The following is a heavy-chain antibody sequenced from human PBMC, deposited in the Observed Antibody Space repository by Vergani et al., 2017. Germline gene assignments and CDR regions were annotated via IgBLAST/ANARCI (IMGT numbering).Heavy chain of an antibody. CDR2: TSTDGST. J-gene: IGHJ6*03. Sequence: QVQLQESGPGLVKPSQTLYLTFSVSGGAVNSGSNFWTWIRQPAGKGLEWIGRTSTDGSTNYNPSLKSRVTVSVDTSKTQISLRLTSVTAEDTAVYYCARETVVTAWDGYRFHYMDVWGKGTTVTVSS. CDR3: ARETVVTAWDGYRFHYMDV. CDR1: GGAVNSGSNF. D-gene: IGHD2-21*02. V-gene: IGHV4-61*02.